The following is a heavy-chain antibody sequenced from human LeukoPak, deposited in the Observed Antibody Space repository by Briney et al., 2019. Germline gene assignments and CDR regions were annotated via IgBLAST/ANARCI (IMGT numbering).Heavy chain of an antibody. CDR2: ISYDGSNK. CDR1: GFTFSSYG. Sequence: PGGSLRLSCAASGFTFSSYGMHWVRQAPGKGLEWVALISYDGSNKYYADSVKGRFTISRDNSKNTLYLQMNSLRVEDTAVYYCAKPAYAGYYYYTDVWGKGTTVTVSS. V-gene: IGHV3-30*18. D-gene: IGHD3-16*01. J-gene: IGHJ6*03. CDR3: AKPAYAGYYYYTDV.